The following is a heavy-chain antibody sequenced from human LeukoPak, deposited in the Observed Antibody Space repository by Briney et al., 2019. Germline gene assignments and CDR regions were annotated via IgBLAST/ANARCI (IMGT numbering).Heavy chain of an antibody. D-gene: IGHD3-10*01. CDR3: AQYIRQSGTYYFDY. J-gene: IGHJ4*02. CDR2: IYYNGDT. V-gene: IGHV4-59*01. CDR1: GGSISPYY. Sequence: SETLSLTCTVSGGSISPYYWSWIRQSPGKGLEWIGYIYYNGDTNYNPSLKSRVTISLDSSKNQFSLKLSSVTAADTALYYRAQYIRQSGTYYFDYWGQGTLVTISS.